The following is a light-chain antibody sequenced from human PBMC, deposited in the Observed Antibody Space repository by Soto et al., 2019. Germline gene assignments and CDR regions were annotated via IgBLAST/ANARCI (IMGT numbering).Light chain of an antibody. J-gene: IGLJ2*01. CDR2: EVS. CDR1: SSDVGGYNY. CDR3: SSYAASNNLGV. V-gene: IGLV2-8*01. Sequence: QSVLTQPPSASGSPGHSVTISCIGTSSDVGGYNYVSWYQQHPGKAPKLMIYEVSKRPSGVPDRFSGSKSGNTASLTVSGLQAEDEADYYCSSYAASNNLGVFGGGTKLTVL.